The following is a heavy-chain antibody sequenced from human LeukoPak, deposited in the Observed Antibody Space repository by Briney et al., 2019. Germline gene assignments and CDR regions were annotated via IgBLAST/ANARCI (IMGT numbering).Heavy chain of an antibody. J-gene: IGHJ4*02. D-gene: IGHD3-10*01. V-gene: IGHV4-34*01. CDR2: INHSGST. Sequence: PSETLSLTCAVYGGSFSGYYWSWIRQPPGKGLEWIGEINHSGSTNYNPSLKSRVTISVDTSKNQFSLKLSSVTAADTAVYYCARVLNNYGSGSYLDYWGQGTLVTVSS. CDR1: GGSFSGYY. CDR3: ARVLNNYGSGSYLDY.